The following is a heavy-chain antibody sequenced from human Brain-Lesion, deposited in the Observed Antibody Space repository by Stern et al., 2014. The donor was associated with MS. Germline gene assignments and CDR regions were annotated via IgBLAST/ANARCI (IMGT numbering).Heavy chain of an antibody. CDR2: IIPIFGSP. D-gene: IGHD5-18*01. CDR1: GGTFGTYP. V-gene: IGHV1-69*06. CDR3: AKDGPALVTNWFDP. Sequence: VQLVQPGPEVKKPGSSVQVSCKASGGTFGTYPITRLRPPPGQGLQWMGRIIPIFGSPNYAQKFQGRVTITADRSTTTVYMKLSSLKSDDAAVYYCAKDGPALVTNWFDPWGRGTLVTVSS. J-gene: IGHJ5*02.